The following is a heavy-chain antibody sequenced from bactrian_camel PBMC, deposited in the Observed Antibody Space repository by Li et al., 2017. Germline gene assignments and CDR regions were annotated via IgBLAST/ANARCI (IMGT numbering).Heavy chain of an antibody. Sequence: HVQLVESGGGSVQSGGSLRLSCVASGNTYSRYCIGWFRQAPGKAREGVAYIARDGSVSYEDSVKGRFTISRDNAKNTVYLQLNSLKTEDMGMYFCCTALRLYGAVWYECNYWGQGTQVTVS. J-gene: IGHJ4*01. CDR1: GNTYSRYC. CDR3: CTALRLYGAVWYECNY. D-gene: IGHD6*01. CDR2: IARDGSV. V-gene: IGHV3S53*01.